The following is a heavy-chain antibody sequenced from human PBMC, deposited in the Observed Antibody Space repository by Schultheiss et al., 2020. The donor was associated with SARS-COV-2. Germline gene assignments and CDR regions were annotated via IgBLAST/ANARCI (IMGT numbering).Heavy chain of an antibody. J-gene: IGHJ3*02. Sequence: GESLKISCVAYEFSFTSCGMHWVRQAPGKGLEWLTVIWSNGINKYYADSVRGRFTISRDDSKNTLYLQMNSLSVEDTAVYYCAKERGPFDAFHIWGQGTMVTVSS. CDR2: IWSNGINK. D-gene: IGHD3-10*01. V-gene: IGHV3-33*06. CDR1: EFSFTSCG. CDR3: AKERGPFDAFHI.